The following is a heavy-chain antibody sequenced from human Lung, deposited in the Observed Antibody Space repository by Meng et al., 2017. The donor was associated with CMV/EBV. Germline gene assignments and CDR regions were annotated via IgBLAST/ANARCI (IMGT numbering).Heavy chain of an antibody. Sequence: TFNSYTITWVRQAPGQGPEWMGRIVPALGVTNYAKQFQDRVNIIADKSTSTSYMELRSLRSDDTAIYYCAGRREVVVTAYFSYYFDHWGRGALIPSPQ. CDR2: IVPALGVT. D-gene: IGHD2-21*02. CDR3: AGRREVVVTAYFSYYFDH. V-gene: IGHV1-69*02. CDR1: TFNSYT. J-gene: IGHJ4*02.